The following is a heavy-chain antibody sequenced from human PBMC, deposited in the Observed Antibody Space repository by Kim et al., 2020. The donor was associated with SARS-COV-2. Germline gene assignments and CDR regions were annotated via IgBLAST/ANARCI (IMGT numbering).Heavy chain of an antibody. CDR2: IKQDGSEK. D-gene: IGHD4-4*01. CDR1: GFTFSSYW. Sequence: GGSLRLSCAASGFTFSSYWMNWVRQAPGKGLEWVANIKQDGSEKYYVDSVKGRFTISRDNAKNSLYLQMNSLRAEDTAVYYCARDYRRTTHYYYGMDVWGQGTTVTVSS. J-gene: IGHJ6*02. V-gene: IGHV3-7*03. CDR3: ARDYRRTTHYYYGMDV.